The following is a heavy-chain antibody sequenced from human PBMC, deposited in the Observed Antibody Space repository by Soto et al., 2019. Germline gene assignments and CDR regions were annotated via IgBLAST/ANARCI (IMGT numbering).Heavy chain of an antibody. V-gene: IGHV3-21*01. D-gene: IGHD4-17*01. CDR2: ISSSGYI. J-gene: IGHJ1*01. CDR3: ARDLGAVTTLGFQN. Sequence: EVQLVESGGGLVKPGGSLRLSCAASGFTFSNSGMNWVRQAPGKGLEWVSYISSSGYIFYADSVKGRFTISRDNAKDALYLQMNSLRAEDTAVYYCARDLGAVTTLGFQNWGQGALFTVSS. CDR1: GFTFSNSG.